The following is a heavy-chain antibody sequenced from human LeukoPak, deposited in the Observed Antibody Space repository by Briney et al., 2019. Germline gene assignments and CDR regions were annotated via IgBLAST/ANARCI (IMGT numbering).Heavy chain of an antibody. J-gene: IGHJ4*02. V-gene: IGHV3-48*03. CDR3: ASRRDY. Sequence: GGSLRLSCAASGFAFSDYEMNWVRQAPGKGLEWVSNIGSSSRTIFYADSVKGRFSISRDNGKNSLYLQMNSLRVEDTAIYYCASRRDYWGQGTLVTVSS. CDR2: IGSSSRTI. CDR1: GFAFSDYE.